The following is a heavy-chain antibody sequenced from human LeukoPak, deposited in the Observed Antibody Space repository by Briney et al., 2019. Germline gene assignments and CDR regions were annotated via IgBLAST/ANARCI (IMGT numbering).Heavy chain of an antibody. CDR2: ISGSGGST. CDR3: AKAYYYDSTGSIDAFDI. V-gene: IGHV3-23*01. J-gene: IGHJ3*02. D-gene: IGHD3-22*01. Sequence: PGGSLRLSCAASGFTFSSYAMSWVRQAPGEGLEWVSAISGSGGSTYYTDSVRGRFTISRDNSKNTLYLKMNSLRVEDTAIYCCAKAYYYDSTGSIDAFDIWGQGTMVTVSS. CDR1: GFTFSSYA.